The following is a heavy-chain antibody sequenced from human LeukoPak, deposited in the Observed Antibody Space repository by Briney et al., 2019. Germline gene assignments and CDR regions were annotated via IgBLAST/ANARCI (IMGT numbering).Heavy chain of an antibody. CDR2: IYHSGST. CDR1: GYSISSDNY. CDR3: ARAPRDSSSSNYMRRFDY. J-gene: IGHJ4*02. Sequence: NPSETLSLTCAVSGYSISSDNYWVWIRQPPGQGLEWTGGIYHSGSTYYNPSLKSRVTMSVDTSKDQFSLKLSSVTAADTAVYYCARAPRDSSSSNYMRRFDYWGQGTLVTVSS. V-gene: IGHV4-38-2*01. D-gene: IGHD3-22*01.